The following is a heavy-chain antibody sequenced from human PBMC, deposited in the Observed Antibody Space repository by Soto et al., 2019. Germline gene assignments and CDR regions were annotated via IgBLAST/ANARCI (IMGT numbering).Heavy chain of an antibody. Sequence: QVQLQQSGPGLVKPSQTLSLTCTVSGGSISSDYYHWTWIRQSPERGLEWIGYIHHSGSILYNPSLKSRVTISADTSKNQFPLPLSCVTAADPAVYFRAREDDGGDTLDVWGQGTTVTVSS. J-gene: IGHJ6*02. D-gene: IGHD2-21*02. CDR2: IHHSGSI. V-gene: IGHV4-30-4*08. CDR1: GGSISSDYYH. CDR3: AREDDGGDTLDV.